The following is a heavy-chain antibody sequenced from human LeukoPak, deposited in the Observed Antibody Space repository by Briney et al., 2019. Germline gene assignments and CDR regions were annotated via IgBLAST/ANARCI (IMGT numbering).Heavy chain of an antibody. CDR2: IYSGGGA. J-gene: IGHJ6*02. CDR1: GFTVSSNY. V-gene: IGHV3-53*01. Sequence: GGSLRLSCAASGFTVSSNYMSWVRQAPGKGLEWVSVIYSGGGAYYADSVKGRFTISRDNSKNTLYLQMNSLRAEDTAVYYCARDGQSAYYYGMDVWGQGTTVTVSS. CDR3: ARDGQSAYYYGMDV. D-gene: IGHD3/OR15-3a*01.